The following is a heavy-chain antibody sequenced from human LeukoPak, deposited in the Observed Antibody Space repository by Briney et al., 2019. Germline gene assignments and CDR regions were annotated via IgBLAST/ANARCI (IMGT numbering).Heavy chain of an antibody. D-gene: IGHD5-18*01. CDR2: VYWNDAK. Sequence: SGPTLLNPTQTLTLTCTCSGFSLSSPGVGVGWIRQPPGKAQEWLALVYWNDAKRYSPSLRSRLTITKDSTQKQVVLTMTKMDPVDTATYSCAQNDADTTMVPRYWRQGILVTVSS. CDR3: AQNDADTTMVPRY. J-gene: IGHJ4*02. CDR1: GFSLSSPGVG. V-gene: IGHV2-5*01.